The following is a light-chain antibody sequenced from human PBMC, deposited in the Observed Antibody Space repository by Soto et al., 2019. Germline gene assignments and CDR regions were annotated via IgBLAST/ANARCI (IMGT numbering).Light chain of an antibody. CDR2: GRS. CDR3: QQRSNWIT. Sequence: DIVLTQSPGTLSLSPGERATLSCRASQSVSSNHLAWYQQKPGQSPRLLIYGRSSRATGIPVRFSGSGSETDFTLTITRLEPEDFDVYYCQQRSNWITFGQGTRLEIK. V-gene: IGKV3D-20*02. J-gene: IGKJ5*01. CDR1: QSVSSNH.